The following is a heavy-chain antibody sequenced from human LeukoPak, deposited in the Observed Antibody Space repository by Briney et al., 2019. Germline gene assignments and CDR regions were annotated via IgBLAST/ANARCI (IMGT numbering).Heavy chain of an antibody. J-gene: IGHJ4*02. CDR2: IYYNGSS. Sequence: SQTLSLTCTVSGGSISSGDYYWTWIRQPQGRGLECIGYIYYNGSSFYNPSLKSRVTISVDTSMNHVSLTLSSVTAADTAVYYCARGNNPYFFDYWGQGTLVTVFS. V-gene: IGHV4-30-4*08. CDR1: GGSISSGDYY. D-gene: IGHD2/OR15-2a*01. CDR3: ARGNNPYFFDY.